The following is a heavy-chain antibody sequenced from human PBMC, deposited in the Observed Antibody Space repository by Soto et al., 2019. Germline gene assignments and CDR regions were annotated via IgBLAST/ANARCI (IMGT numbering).Heavy chain of an antibody. V-gene: IGHV4-59*01. J-gene: IGHJ3*02. D-gene: IGHD4-17*01. CDR2: IYYSGNT. Sequence: PSETLSLTCTVSGGSIISYYWSWIRQPPGKGLEWIGYIYYSGNTHYNPSLQSRVTISVDMSKNQFSLKLNSVTAADTAVYYCAREQDYGDYNAFDMWGHGTMVTVSS. CDR1: GGSIISYY. CDR3: AREQDYGDYNAFDM.